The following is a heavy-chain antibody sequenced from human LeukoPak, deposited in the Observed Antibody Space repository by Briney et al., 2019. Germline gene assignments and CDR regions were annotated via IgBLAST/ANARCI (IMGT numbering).Heavy chain of an antibody. CDR2: ISGSGGST. CDR1: GFTFSFHG. Sequence: PGGSLRLSCAASGFTFSFHGMNWVRQAPGKGLEWVSAISGSGGSTYYADSVKGRFTISRDNSKNTLYLQMNSLRAEDTAVYYCAKVKVYGYYYYMDVWGKGTTVTVSS. J-gene: IGHJ6*03. D-gene: IGHD6-6*01. CDR3: AKVKVYGYYYYMDV. V-gene: IGHV3-23*01.